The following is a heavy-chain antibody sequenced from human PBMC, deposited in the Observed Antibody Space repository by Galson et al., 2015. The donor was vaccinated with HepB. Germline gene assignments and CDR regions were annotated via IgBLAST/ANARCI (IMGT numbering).Heavy chain of an antibody. CDR2: IKQDGSEK. V-gene: IGHV3-7*04. J-gene: IGHJ6*03. D-gene: IGHD5-24*01. Sequence: SLRLSCAASGFTFSSYWMSWVRQAPGKGLEWVANIKQDGSEKYYVDSVKGRFTISRDNAKNSLYLQMNSLRAEDTAVYYCARGDGYYYYYMDVWGKGTTVTVSS. CDR1: GFTFSSYW. CDR3: ARGDGYYYYYMDV.